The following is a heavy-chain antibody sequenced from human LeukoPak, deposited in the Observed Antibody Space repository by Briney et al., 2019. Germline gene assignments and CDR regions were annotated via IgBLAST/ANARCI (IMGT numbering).Heavy chain of an antibody. J-gene: IGHJ4*02. CDR2: IWYDGSNK. CDR3: ARDGYYYDSSGYHFDY. Sequence: GGSLRLSCAASGFTFSSYGMHWVRQAPGKGLEWVSAIWYDGSNKYYADSVKGRFTISRDNSKNTLYLQMNSLRAEDMAVYYCARDGYYYDSSGYHFDYWGQGALVTVSS. D-gene: IGHD3-22*01. V-gene: IGHV3-33*01. CDR1: GFTFSSYG.